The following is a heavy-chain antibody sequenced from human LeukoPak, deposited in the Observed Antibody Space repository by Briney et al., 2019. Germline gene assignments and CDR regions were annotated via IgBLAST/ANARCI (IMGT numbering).Heavy chain of an antibody. CDR1: GFTFSNYW. Sequence: GSLRLSCAASGFTFSNYWMNWIRQPPGKGLEWTGEINHSGSTNYNPSLKSRVTISVDTSKNQFSLKLSSVTAADTAVYYCARDATYYDFWSGYTYYFDYWGQGTLVTVSS. J-gene: IGHJ4*02. CDR3: ARDATYYDFWSGYTYYFDY. CDR2: INHSGST. V-gene: IGHV4-34*01. D-gene: IGHD3-3*01.